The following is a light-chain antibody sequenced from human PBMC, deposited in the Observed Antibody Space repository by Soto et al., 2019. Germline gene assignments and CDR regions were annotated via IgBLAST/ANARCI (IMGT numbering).Light chain of an antibody. V-gene: IGKV1-5*03. J-gene: IGKJ5*01. CDR3: QQYNSYPT. CDR1: QSISSW. CDR2: KAS. Sequence: DIQMTQSPSTLSASVGDRVTITCRASQSISSWLAWYQQKPGKAPKILIYKASSLESGLPSRFSGRGSGTESTLTISSLQPDHFAAYDCQQYNSYPTFGQGTRLEIK.